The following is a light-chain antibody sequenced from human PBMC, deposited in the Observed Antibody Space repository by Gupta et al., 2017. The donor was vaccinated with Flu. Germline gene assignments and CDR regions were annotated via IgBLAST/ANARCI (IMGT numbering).Light chain of an antibody. V-gene: IGLV1-44*01. CDR2: SND. CDR3: ADWDNDLDGVI. Sequence: QSVLSQPPSVSGTPGQSVTISCAGSSSNIGCNSVNWYQHSPGTAPRLLIYSNDQRPSGVPDRFSASRSGTSASLTISGLQSEDEADYYCADWDNDLDGVIFGGGTKVTVL. J-gene: IGLJ2*01. CDR1: SSNIGCNS.